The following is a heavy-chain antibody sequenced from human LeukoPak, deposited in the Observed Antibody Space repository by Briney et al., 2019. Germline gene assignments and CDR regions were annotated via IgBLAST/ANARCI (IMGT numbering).Heavy chain of an antibody. CDR1: GGTFSSYA. J-gene: IGHJ4*02. D-gene: IGHD4-17*01. CDR3: ARDFDYGDYGGYFDY. V-gene: IGHV1-69*04. CDR2: IIPIFGIA. Sequence: SVKVSCEASGGTFSSYAISWVRQAPGQGLEWMGRIIPIFGIANYAQKFQGRVTITADKSTSTAYMELSSLRSEDTAVYYCARDFDYGDYGGYFDYWGQGTLVTVSS.